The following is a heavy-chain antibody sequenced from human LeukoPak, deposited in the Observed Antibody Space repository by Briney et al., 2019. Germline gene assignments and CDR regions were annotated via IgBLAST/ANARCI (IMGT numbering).Heavy chain of an antibody. CDR2: IIPILGIT. D-gene: IGHD4-17*01. J-gene: IGHJ4*02. V-gene: IGHV1-69*04. CDR3: ARVGDYGDYVIGV. CDR1: GGTFSSYA. Sequence: ASVKVSCKASGGTFSSYAISWVRQAPGQGLEWMGRIIPILGITNYAQKFQGRVTITADKSTSTAYMELSSLRSEDTAVYYCARVGDYGDYVIGVWGQGTLVTVSS.